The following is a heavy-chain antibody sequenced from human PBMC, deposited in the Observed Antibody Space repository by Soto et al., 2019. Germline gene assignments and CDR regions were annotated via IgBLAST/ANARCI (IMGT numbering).Heavy chain of an antibody. Sequence: AVKVSCKASGGTFSSYAISWVRQAPGQGLEWMGGIIPIFGTANYAQKFQGRVTITADESTSTAYMELSSLRSEDTAVYYCARDTPIAARPYYYYGMDVWGQGTTVTVSS. V-gene: IGHV1-69*13. CDR3: ARDTPIAARPYYYYGMDV. CDR2: IIPIFGTA. D-gene: IGHD6-6*01. CDR1: GGTFSSYA. J-gene: IGHJ6*02.